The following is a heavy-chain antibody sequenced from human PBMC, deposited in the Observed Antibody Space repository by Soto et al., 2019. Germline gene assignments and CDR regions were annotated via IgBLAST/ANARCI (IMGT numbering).Heavy chain of an antibody. CDR1: GFTFSSYS. D-gene: IGHD1-1*01. Sequence: GGSLRLSCAASGFTFSSYSMHWVRQAPGTGLEWVSSISSSSSYIYYADSVKGRLTISRDNSKNQVFLHLADLRAEDTALYSCETGWTPLTTRYYGLDVWGKGTTVTVS. J-gene: IGHJ6*04. CDR2: ISSSSSYI. V-gene: IGHV3-21*01. CDR3: ETGWTPLTTRYYGLDV.